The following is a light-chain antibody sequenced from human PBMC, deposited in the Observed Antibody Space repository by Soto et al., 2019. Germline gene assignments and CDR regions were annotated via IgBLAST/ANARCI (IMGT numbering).Light chain of an antibody. CDR1: QDISNY. CDR2: DAS. V-gene: IGKV1-33*01. J-gene: IGKJ5*01. Sequence: DIQMTQSPSSLSASVGDRVTITCQASQDISNYLNWYQQKPGKAPQLLIFDASNLETGVPSRFSGSGSGTDFTLTFSNLQPEDIATYYCQQYDNLPTITFGQGTRLEIK. CDR3: QQYDNLPTIT.